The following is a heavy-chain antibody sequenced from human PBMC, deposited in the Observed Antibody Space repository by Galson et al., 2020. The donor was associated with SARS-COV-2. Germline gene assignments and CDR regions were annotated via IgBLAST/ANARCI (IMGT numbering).Heavy chain of an antibody. CDR2: IRNGDSAT. CDR1: GFSLSDYY. Sequence: GESLKISCTVSGFSLSDYYMSWLRQAPGKGLEWIAYIRNGDSATYYAASVRGRFTISKDHAEKSLYLQMSSLRAEDTAVYYCARGPRGFFDYWGHGTLVTVSS. CDR3: ARGPRGFFDY. D-gene: IGHD2-15*01. J-gene: IGHJ4*01. V-gene: IGHV3-11*01.